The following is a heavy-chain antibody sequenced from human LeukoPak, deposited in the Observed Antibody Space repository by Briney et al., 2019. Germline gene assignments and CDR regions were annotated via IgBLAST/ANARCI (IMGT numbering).Heavy chain of an antibody. J-gene: IGHJ4*02. CDR3: ARSNGWYRFDS. V-gene: IGHV4-30-2*01. D-gene: IGHD6-19*01. Sequence: SETLSLTCAVSGGSISSGGYSWSWIRQPPGKGLEWIGYIYHSGSTYYNPSLKSRVTISVDTSKSQFSLKLSSVTAADTAVYYCARSNGWYRFDSWGQGTLVTVSS. CDR1: GGSISSGGYS. CDR2: IYHSGST.